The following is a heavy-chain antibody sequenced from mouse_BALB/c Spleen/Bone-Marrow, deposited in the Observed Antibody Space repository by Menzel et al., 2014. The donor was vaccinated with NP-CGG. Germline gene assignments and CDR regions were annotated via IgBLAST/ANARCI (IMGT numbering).Heavy chain of an antibody. J-gene: IGHJ2*01. CDR1: GFNIKDTY. CDR3: VRAARTFDY. D-gene: IGHD3-1*01. CDR2: IDPANADT. V-gene: IGHV14-3*02. Sequence: VQLKESGAEPVKPGASVKLSCTASGFNIKDTYIHWVKQRPEQGLEWIGRIDPANADTKYGPKFQGKATITADTSSNTVYLQFISLTSEDTAIYYCVRAARTFDYWGQGTTLTVSS.